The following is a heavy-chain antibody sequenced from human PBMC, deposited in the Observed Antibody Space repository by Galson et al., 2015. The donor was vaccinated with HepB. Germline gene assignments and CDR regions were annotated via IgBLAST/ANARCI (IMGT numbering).Heavy chain of an antibody. V-gene: IGHV3-30*04. CDR2: TSYDGNRR. D-gene: IGHD5-18*01. CDR1: GFPFSSHA. Sequence: SLRLSCAASGFPFSSHAMHWVRQAPGKGLEWVAGTSYDGNRRYSADSEKGRFTISRDNSKNTVYLQMSSLTTDDTAVYYCARVERAMINWFFDLWGRGTLVTVSS. J-gene: IGHJ2*01. CDR3: ARVERAMINWFFDL.